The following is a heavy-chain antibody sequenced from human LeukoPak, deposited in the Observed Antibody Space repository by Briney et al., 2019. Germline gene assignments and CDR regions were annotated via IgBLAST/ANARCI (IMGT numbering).Heavy chain of an antibody. D-gene: IGHD2-15*01. CDR3: ARLGYCNGGSCYPVTPFDY. Sequence: SETLSLTCTVSGGSISSYYWSWIRQPPGKGLEWIGYIYYSGSTNYNPSLKSRVTISVDTSKNQFSLKLSSVTAADTAVYYCARLGYCNGGSCYPVTPFDYWGQGTLVTVSS. J-gene: IGHJ4*02. V-gene: IGHV4-59*08. CDR2: IYYSGST. CDR1: GGSISSYY.